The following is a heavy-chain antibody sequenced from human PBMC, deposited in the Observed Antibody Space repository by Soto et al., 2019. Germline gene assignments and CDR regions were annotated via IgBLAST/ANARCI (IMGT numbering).Heavy chain of an antibody. J-gene: IGHJ6*02. Sequence: SETLSLTCTVSGASISNAYWSWIRQAAGKRLEWIGRIHSSGTFNYNPTLKSRVSISRDTSKNQISLKLSSVTASDTAVYYCARDNIMSKLYGMAVWDQGTTITVAS. CDR2: IHSSGTF. CDR3: ARDNIMSKLYGMAV. CDR1: GASISNAY. D-gene: IGHD5-12*01. V-gene: IGHV4-4*07.